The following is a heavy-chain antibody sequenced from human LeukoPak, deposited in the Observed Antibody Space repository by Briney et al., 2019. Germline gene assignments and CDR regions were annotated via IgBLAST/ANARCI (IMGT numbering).Heavy chain of an antibody. J-gene: IGHJ4*02. Sequence: KTSETLSLTCTVSGGSISSSSYYWGWIRQPPGKGLEWIGSIYYSGSTYYNPSLKSRVTISVDTSKNQFSLKLSSVTAADTAVYYCARGGYSYGLRYWGQGTLVTVSS. CDR2: IYYSGST. D-gene: IGHD5-18*01. CDR1: GGSISSSSYY. V-gene: IGHV4-39*07. CDR3: ARGGYSYGLRY.